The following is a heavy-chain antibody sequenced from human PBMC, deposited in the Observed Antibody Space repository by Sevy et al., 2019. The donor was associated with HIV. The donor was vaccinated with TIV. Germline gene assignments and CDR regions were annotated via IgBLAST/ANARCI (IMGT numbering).Heavy chain of an antibody. CDR1: GGSISSYY. D-gene: IGHD5-12*01. J-gene: IGHJ5*02. CDR3: ARVNLVATMWRGWFDP. Sequence: SETLSLTCTVSGGSISSYYWSWIRQPPGKGLEWIGYIYYSWSTNYNPSLKSRVTISVDTSKNQFSLKLSSVTAADTAVYYCARVNLVATMWRGWFDPWGQGTLVTVSS. CDR2: IYYSWST. V-gene: IGHV4-59*01.